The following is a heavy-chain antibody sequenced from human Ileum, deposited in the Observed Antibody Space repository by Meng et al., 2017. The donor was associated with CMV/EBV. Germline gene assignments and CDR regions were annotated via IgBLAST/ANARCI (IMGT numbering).Heavy chain of an antibody. CDR1: GFTVTNGH. V-gene: IGHV3-53*01. D-gene: IGHD3-3*01. J-gene: IGHJ4*02. Sequence: GGSLRLSCAVSGFTVTNGHMNWVRQAPGQGLEWIAVVCDADKTNYVDSVKGRFTISRDTSKNTLYLQMNSLRIEDTAVYYGAVGYDSRKVAYWGQGTRVTVSS. CDR3: AVGYDSRKVAY. CDR2: VCDADKT.